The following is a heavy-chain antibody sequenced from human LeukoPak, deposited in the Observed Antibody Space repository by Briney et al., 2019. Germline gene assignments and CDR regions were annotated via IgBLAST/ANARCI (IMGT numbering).Heavy chain of an antibody. CDR2: ISGSGGST. J-gene: IGHJ4*02. V-gene: IGHV3-23*01. CDR3: AKESADGIVVVPAATFDY. D-gene: IGHD2-2*01. Sequence: PGGSLRLSCAASGFTFSSYAMSWVRQAPGKGLEWVSAISGSGGSTYYADSVKGRFTISRDNSKNTLYLQMNSLRAEDTAVYYCAKESADGIVVVPAATFDYWGLGTLVTVSS. CDR1: GFTFSSYA.